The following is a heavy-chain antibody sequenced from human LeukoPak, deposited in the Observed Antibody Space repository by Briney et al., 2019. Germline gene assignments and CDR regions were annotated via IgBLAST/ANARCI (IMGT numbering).Heavy chain of an antibody. CDR3: L. CDR1: GFTFRYYT. V-gene: IGHV3-21*06. Sequence: PGGSLRLSCAASGFTFRYYTMNWVRQAPGMGLEWVSSIGSSSGYIYYADSMKGRFTISRDDAKNSLYLQLSSLSAGDTALYFDLWGRGTLATVSS. CDR2: IGSSSGYI. J-gene: IGHJ2*01.